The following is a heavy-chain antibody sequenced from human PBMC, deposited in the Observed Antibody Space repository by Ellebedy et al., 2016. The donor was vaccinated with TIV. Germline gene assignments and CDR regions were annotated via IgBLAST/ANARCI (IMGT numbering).Heavy chain of an antibody. CDR1: GYTFTTYY. CDR2: INPNSGGT. V-gene: IGHV1-2*04. Sequence: AASVKVSCKASGYTFTTYYIHWVRQAPGQGLEWMGWINPNSGGTNYAQKFQGWVTMTRDTSISTAYMELNRLRSDDTAVYYCARGFCSSTSCYLGGYGMDVWGQGTTVTVSS. J-gene: IGHJ6*02. D-gene: IGHD2-2*01. CDR3: ARGFCSSTSCYLGGYGMDV.